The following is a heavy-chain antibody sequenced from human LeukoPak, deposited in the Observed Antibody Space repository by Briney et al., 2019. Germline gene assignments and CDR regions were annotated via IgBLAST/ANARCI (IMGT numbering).Heavy chain of an antibody. J-gene: IGHJ4*02. CDR2: IRYDGSNK. CDR3: AKDRALLRYFDWSPTTDY. Sequence: GGSLRLSCTASGFTFSSYGMHWVRQAPGKGLEWVAFIRYDGSNKYYADSVKGRFTISRDNSKNTLYLQMNSLRAEDTAVYYCAKDRALLRYFDWSPTTDYWGQGTLVTVSS. CDR1: GFTFSSYG. D-gene: IGHD3-9*01. V-gene: IGHV3-30*02.